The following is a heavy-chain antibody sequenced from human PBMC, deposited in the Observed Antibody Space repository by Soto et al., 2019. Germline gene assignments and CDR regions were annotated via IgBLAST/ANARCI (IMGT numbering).Heavy chain of an antibody. D-gene: IGHD2-15*01. CDR2: ISSSSTYI. J-gene: IGHJ3*01. CDR3: ASETHCSGPRCFDY. CDR1: GFTLSAYN. Sequence: PGGSLRLSCAVSGFTLSAYNMIWVRQAPGKGLEWVSSISSSSTYIYYAESVKGRFTISRDNAKNSLYLQMDSLRADDTAVYYCASETHCSGPRCFDYWGQGTMVTVSS. V-gene: IGHV3-21*01.